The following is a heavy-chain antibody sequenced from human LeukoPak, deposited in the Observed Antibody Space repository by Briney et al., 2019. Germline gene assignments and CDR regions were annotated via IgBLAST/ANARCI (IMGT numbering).Heavy chain of an antibody. CDR3: ARVGGEQYYYDSSGYYP. J-gene: IGHJ5*02. D-gene: IGHD3-22*01. CDR2: INPNSGGT. Sequence: ASXXVSCKASGYTFTGYYMHWVRQAPGQGGEGMGRINPNSGGTNYAQKFQGRVTINRDTANSKDYMELSRLRYDDTAVYYCARVGGEQYYYDSSGYYPWGQGTLVTVSS. CDR1: GYTFTGYY. V-gene: IGHV1-2*06.